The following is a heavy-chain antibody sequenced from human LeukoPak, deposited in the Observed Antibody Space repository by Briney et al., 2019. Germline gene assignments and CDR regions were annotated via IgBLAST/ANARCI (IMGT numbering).Heavy chain of an antibody. V-gene: IGHV3-9*01. J-gene: IGHJ4*02. D-gene: IGHD2-2*02. CDR2: ISWNSGSI. Sequence: GGSLRLSCAASGFTFDDYAMHWVRQAPGKGLEWVSGISWNSGSIGYADSVKGRFTISRDNAKNSLYLQMNSLRAEDTAVYYCAKPLLLYQYYFDYWGQGTLVTVSS. CDR3: AKPLLLYQYYFDY. CDR1: GFTFDDYA.